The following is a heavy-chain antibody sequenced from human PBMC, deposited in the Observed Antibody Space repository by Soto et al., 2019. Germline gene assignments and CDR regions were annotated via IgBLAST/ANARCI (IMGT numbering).Heavy chain of an antibody. J-gene: IGHJ5*02. Sequence: SETLSLTCAVYGGSFSGYYWSWIRQPPGKGLKWIGEINHSGSTNYNPSLKSRVTISVDTSKNQFSLKLSSVTAADTAVYYCARGGRYDFWSGYYFLRWSDPWGQGTLVTVSS. CDR3: ARGGRYDFWSGYYFLRWSDP. D-gene: IGHD3-3*01. V-gene: IGHV4-34*01. CDR2: INHSGST. CDR1: GGSFSGYY.